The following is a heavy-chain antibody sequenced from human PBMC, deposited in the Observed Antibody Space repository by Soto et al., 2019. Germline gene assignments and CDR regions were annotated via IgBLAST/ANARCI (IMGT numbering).Heavy chain of an antibody. CDR2: INAGNGNT. V-gene: IGHV1-3*01. J-gene: IGHJ4*02. Sequence: ASVKVSCKASGYTLTRYSIHWVRQAPGQRLEWMGWINAGNGNTKFSQKFQGRVTITRDTSASTAYMELRGLRSEDTAVYYCARSIVVVTALDYWGQGTLVTVSS. D-gene: IGHD2-21*02. CDR3: ARSIVVVTALDY. CDR1: GYTLTRYS.